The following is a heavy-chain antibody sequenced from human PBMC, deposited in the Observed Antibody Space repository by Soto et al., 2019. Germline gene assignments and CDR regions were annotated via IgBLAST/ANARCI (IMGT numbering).Heavy chain of an antibody. CDR3: ARGGSGWTRGGWLGP. CDR1: GFTFSNYY. Sequence: AQLEQSGGGLVKPGGSLTLSCTASGFTFSNYYMIWVRQAPGKGLEWLSYISDSGGVVYYADSVRARFTIFRDNAANSVFLQMDGLTDGDTAFYYCARGGSGWTRGGWLGPWGQGSLVTVSS. D-gene: IGHD6-25*01. V-gene: IGHV3-11*01. J-gene: IGHJ5*02. CDR2: ISDSGGVV.